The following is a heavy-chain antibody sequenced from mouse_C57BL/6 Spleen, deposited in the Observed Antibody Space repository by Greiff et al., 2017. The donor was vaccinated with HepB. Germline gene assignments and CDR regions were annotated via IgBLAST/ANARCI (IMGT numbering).Heavy chain of an antibody. J-gene: IGHJ1*03. Sequence: EVQGVESGGGLVKPGGSLKLSCAASGFTFSSYAMSWVRQTPEKRLEWVATISDGGSYTYYPDNVKGRFTISRDNAKNNLYLQMSHLKSEDTAMYYCAREVITTGDWYFDVWCTGTTVTVSS. CDR1: GFTFSSYA. CDR2: ISDGGSYT. D-gene: IGHD1-1*01. V-gene: IGHV5-4*01. CDR3: AREVITTGDWYFDV.